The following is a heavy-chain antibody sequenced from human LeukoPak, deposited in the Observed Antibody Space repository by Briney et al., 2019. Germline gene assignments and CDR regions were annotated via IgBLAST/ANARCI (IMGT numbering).Heavy chain of an antibody. V-gene: IGHV4-59*02. CDR1: GASVSSSH. CDR2: LSYTGKT. D-gene: IGHD2/OR15-2a*01. CDR3: SEGYFEPFDH. Sequence: PSETLSLTCAVSGASVSSSHWNWIRQFPGRGLVWIGCLSYTGKTDYNPSLISRVTISLDTSKNQVSLKLTSVTAADTAVYYCSEGYFEPFDHWGQGTLVTVSS. J-gene: IGHJ4*02.